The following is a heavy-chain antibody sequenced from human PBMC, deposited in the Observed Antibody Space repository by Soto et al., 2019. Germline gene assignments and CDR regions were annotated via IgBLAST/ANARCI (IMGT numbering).Heavy chain of an antibody. J-gene: IGHJ3*02. D-gene: IGHD3-22*01. Sequence: ASVKVSCKVSGYTLTELSMHWVRQAPGKGLEWKGGFDPEDGETIYAQKFQGRVTMTEDTSTDTAYMDLSSLRSEDTAVYYCSTAKRSYYYDSSGYYASPAFDIWGQGTMVTVSS. CDR1: GYTLTELS. V-gene: IGHV1-24*01. CDR2: FDPEDGET. CDR3: STAKRSYYYDSSGYYASPAFDI.